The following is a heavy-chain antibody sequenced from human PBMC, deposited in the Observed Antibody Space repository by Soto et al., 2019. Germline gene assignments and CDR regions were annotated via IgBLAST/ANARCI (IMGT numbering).Heavy chain of an antibody. CDR3: ARSKATFGKNWFDP. V-gene: IGHV3-74*01. CDR1: GFTISSYW. CDR2: INSDESST. J-gene: IGHJ5*02. Sequence: GGSLRLSCAASGFTISSYWMHWVRKAPGKGLVWVSRINSDESSTDYADSVKGRFTISRDNAKNTLYLQMNSLRAEDTALYYCARSKATFGKNWFDPWGQGTLVTVSS. D-gene: IGHD3-16*01.